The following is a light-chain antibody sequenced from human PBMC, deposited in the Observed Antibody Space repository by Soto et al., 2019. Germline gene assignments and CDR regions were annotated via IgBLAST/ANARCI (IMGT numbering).Light chain of an antibody. CDR3: QQYGSSPRT. J-gene: IGKJ1*01. Sequence: LTLYPGKISSSPGESATLSCRASQSVTSSYLAWYQQKPGQAPRLLIYGASSRATGIPDRFSGRGSGTDFTLTISRLEPEDFAVYYCQQYGSSPRTFGQGTKVDIK. V-gene: IGKV3-20*01. CDR2: GAS. CDR1: QSVTSSY.